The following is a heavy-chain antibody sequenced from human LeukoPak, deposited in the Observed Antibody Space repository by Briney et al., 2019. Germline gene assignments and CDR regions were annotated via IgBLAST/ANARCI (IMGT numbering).Heavy chain of an antibody. CDR2: IRNRADGYTT. D-gene: IGHD5-18*01. CDR3: ARGYTYGFRTNLDR. J-gene: IGHJ4*01. V-gene: IGHV3-72*01. CDR1: GFTFSDHY. Sequence: PGGSLRLSCAASGFTFSDHYMDWVRHASGRGLEWVGRIRNRADGYTTEYGASVKGRFIISRDDSQNSLYLQMNNLQTEDTAVYYCARGYTYGFRTNLDRWGQGTLVTVSS.